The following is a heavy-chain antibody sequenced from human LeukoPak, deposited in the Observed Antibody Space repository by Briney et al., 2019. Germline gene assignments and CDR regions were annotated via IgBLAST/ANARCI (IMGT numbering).Heavy chain of an antibody. CDR3: ARLSALQRLVRGNFDY. CDR2: IYPGDSDT. CDR1: GYSFTSYW. J-gene: IGHJ4*02. D-gene: IGHD6-13*01. Sequence: LGESLKISCKGSGYSFTSYWIGWVRQMPGKGLEWMGIIYPGDSDTRYSPSFQGQVTISADKSISTAYLQWSSLKASDTAMYYCARLSALQRLVRGNFDYWGQGTLVTVSS. V-gene: IGHV5-51*01.